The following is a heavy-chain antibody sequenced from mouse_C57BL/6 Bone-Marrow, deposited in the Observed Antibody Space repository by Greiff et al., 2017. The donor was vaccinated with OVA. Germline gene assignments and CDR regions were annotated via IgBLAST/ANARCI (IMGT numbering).Heavy chain of an antibody. Sequence: EVKLQESGAELVRPGASVKLSCTASGFNIKDYYMHWVKQRPEQGLEWIGRIDPEDGDTEYAPKFQGKATMTADTSSNTAYLQLSSLTSEDTAVYYCTTAGTPRWFAYWGQGTLVTVSA. CDR2: IDPEDGDT. J-gene: IGHJ3*01. V-gene: IGHV14-1*01. D-gene: IGHD2-14*01. CDR3: TTAGTPRWFAY. CDR1: GFNIKDYY.